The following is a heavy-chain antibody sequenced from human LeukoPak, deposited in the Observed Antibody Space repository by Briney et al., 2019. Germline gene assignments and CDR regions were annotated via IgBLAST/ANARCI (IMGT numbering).Heavy chain of an antibody. V-gene: IGHV4-59*01. Sequence: SETLSLTCTVSGGSISSYYWSWIRQPPGKGLESIGYIYYSGSTNYNPSLKSRVTISVDTSKNQFSLKLSSVTAADTAVYYCARSEYYYDSSGYGYWGQGTLVTVSS. CDR1: GGSISSYY. D-gene: IGHD3-22*01. J-gene: IGHJ4*02. CDR3: ARSEYYYDSSGYGY. CDR2: IYYSGST.